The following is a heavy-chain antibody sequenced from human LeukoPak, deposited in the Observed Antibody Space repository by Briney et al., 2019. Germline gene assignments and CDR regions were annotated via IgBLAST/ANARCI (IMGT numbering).Heavy chain of an antibody. V-gene: IGHV1-8*03. CDR1: GYTFTSYD. D-gene: IGHD2-21*02. CDR3: ASSDWYSYYFDY. CDR2: MNPNSGNT. J-gene: IGHJ4*02. Sequence: ASVKVSCKASGYTFTSYDINWVRQATGQGREWMGWMNPNSGNTGYAQKFQGRVTITRNTSISTAYMELSSLRSQDTAVYYCASSDWYSYYFDYWGQGTLVTVSS.